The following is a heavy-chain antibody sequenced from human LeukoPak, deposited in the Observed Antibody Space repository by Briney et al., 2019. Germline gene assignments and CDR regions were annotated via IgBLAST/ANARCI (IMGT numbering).Heavy chain of an antibody. Sequence: GGSLRLSCAASGFTVSSNYMSWVRQAPGKGLEWVSVIYSGGSTYYADSVKGRFTISRDNAKNTLYLQINSLRAEDTAVFYCARGPSGSAYGLFDYWGQGTLVTVSS. CDR2: IYSGGST. CDR3: ARGPSGSAYGLFDY. D-gene: IGHD5-12*01. J-gene: IGHJ4*02. CDR1: GFTVSSNY. V-gene: IGHV3-53*01.